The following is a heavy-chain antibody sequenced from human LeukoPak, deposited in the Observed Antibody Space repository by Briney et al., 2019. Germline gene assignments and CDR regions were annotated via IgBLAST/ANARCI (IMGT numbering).Heavy chain of an antibody. D-gene: IGHD4-17*01. J-gene: IGHJ4*02. V-gene: IGHV3-53*01. Sequence: GGSLRLSCAASGFTVSSNYMSWVRQAPGKGLEWVSVIYSGGSTYYADSVKGRFTISRDNSKNTLYLQMNSLRAEDTAVYYCARDYADYVGFFFFDHWGQGTLVTVSS. CDR3: ARDYADYVGFFFFDH. CDR1: GFTVSSNY. CDR2: IYSGGST.